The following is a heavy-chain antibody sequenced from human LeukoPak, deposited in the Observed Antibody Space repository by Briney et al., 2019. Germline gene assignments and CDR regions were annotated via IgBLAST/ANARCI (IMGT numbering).Heavy chain of an antibody. CDR1: GYTFTSYD. D-gene: IGHD2-15*01. CDR2: MNPNSGNT. CDR3: ARFGPGSGYFDY. J-gene: IGHJ4*02. V-gene: IGHV1-8*01. Sequence: ASVKVSCKASGYTFTSYDINWVRQATGQGLEWMGWMNPNSGNTGYAQKFQGRVTMTRNTSISTAYMELSSLRSDDTAVYYCARFGPGSGYFDYWGQGTLVTVSS.